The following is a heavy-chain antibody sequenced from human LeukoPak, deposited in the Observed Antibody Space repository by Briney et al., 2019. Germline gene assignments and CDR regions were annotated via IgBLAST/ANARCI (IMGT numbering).Heavy chain of an antibody. D-gene: IGHD4-23*01. J-gene: IGHJ3*02. CDR2: IYYSGST. CDR1: GGSISSYY. CDR3: ARDNPATVVRGRLSFDI. Sequence: SETLSLTCTVSGGSISSYYWSWIRQPPGKGLEWIGYIYYSGSTNYNPSLKSRVTISVDTSKNQFSLKLSSVTAADTAVYYCARDNPATVVRGRLSFDIWGQGTMVTVSS. V-gene: IGHV4-59*01.